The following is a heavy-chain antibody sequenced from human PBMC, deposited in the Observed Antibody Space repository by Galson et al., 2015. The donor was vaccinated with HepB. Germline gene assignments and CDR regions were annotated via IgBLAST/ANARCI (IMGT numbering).Heavy chain of an antibody. V-gene: IGHV3-23*01. D-gene: IGHD6-19*01. J-gene: IGHJ6*02. CDR3: AKRFESSGWYYVSLYYYYGMDV. CDR1: GFTFSSYA. CDR2: ISGSGGST. Sequence: SLRLSCAASGFTFSSYAMSWVRQAPGKGLEWVSAISGSGGSTYYADSVKGRFTISRDNSKNTLYLQMNSLRAEDTAVYYCAKRFESSGWYYVSLYYYYGMDVWGQGTTVTVSS.